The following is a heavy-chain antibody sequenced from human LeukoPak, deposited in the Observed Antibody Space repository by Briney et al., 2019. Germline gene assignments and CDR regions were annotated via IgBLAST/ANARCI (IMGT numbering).Heavy chain of an antibody. CDR1: GGSISSYY. J-gene: IGHJ6*02. CDR2: ISYRGST. V-gene: IGHV4-59*01. CDR3: ARDRIAVAGTSKPYYYYGMDV. D-gene: IGHD6-19*01. Sequence: SETLSLTCTVSGGSISSYYWSWIRQPPGKGLEWIGYISYRGSTNYNPSLKSRVTISVDTSKNQFSLKLSSVTAADTAVYYCARDRIAVAGTSKPYYYYGMDVWGQGTTVTVFS.